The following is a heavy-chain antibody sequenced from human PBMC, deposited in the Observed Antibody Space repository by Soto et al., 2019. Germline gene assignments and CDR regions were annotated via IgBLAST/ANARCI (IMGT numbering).Heavy chain of an antibody. V-gene: IGHV3-48*02. J-gene: IGHJ6*02. Sequence: GGSLRLSCGVSGFTFRSSPMSWVRRAPGKGLEWVSYISSSSSTIYYADSVKGRFTISRDNAKNSLYLQMNSLRDEDTAVYYCARPEYSSSSYGMDVWGQGTTVTVSS. CDR2: ISSSSSTI. D-gene: IGHD6-6*01. CDR1: GFTFRSSP. CDR3: ARPEYSSSSYGMDV.